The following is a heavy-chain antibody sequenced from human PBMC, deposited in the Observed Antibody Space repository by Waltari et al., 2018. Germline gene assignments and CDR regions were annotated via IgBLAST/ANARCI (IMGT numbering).Heavy chain of an antibody. V-gene: IGHV4-31*03. CDR3: ARGGTLYYDFWSGYNPAWDY. D-gene: IGHD3-3*01. CDR2: IYYSGST. CDR1: GGSISSGGYY. Sequence: QVQLQESGPGLVKPSQTLSLTCTVSGGSISSGGYYWSWIRQHPGKGLEWIGYIYYSGSTYYNPSLKSRVTISVDTSKNQFSRKLSSVTAADTAVYYCARGGTLYYDFWSGYNPAWDYWGQGTLVTVSS. J-gene: IGHJ4*02.